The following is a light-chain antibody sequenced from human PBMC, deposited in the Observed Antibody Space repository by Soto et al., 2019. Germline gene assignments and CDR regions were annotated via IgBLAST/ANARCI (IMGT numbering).Light chain of an antibody. J-gene: IGLJ2*01. V-gene: IGLV2-23*01. CDR2: EGT. Sequence: QSVLTQPASVSGSPGQSITISCTGTTSDVGRYNLVSWYQKHPGKAPKLMIYEGTKRPSGVSNRFSGSKSGNTASLTISGLQAEDEADYYCCSYAGSGTLVFGGGTKLTVL. CDR1: TSDVGRYNL. CDR3: CSYAGSGTLV.